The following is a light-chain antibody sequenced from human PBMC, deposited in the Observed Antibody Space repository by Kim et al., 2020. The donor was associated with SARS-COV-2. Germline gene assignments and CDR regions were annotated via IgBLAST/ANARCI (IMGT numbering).Light chain of an antibody. CDR2: EVD. CDR3: SSYIRGSTNYV. Sequence: IATTSTGTSSDVGGDKYVSWYQQHPGKAPKLVIYEVDNRPSGVSTRFSGSKSGNTASLTISGLQAEDEADYYCSSYIRGSTNYVFGTGTKVTV. CDR1: SSDVGGDKY. J-gene: IGLJ1*01. V-gene: IGLV2-14*01.